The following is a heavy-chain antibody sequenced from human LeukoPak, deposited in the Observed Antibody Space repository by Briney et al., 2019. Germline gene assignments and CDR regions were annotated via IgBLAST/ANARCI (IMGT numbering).Heavy chain of an antibody. Sequence: ASVKVSCKASGYTFTSYAMNWVRQAPGQGLEWMGWINPNSGGTNYAQKFQGRVTLTRDTSISTAYMELSRLRSDDTAIYYCARGWFGELFPFDPWGQGTLVTVSS. J-gene: IGHJ5*02. CDR1: GYTFTSYA. V-gene: IGHV1-2*02. CDR2: INPNSGGT. D-gene: IGHD3-10*01. CDR3: ARGWFGELFPFDP.